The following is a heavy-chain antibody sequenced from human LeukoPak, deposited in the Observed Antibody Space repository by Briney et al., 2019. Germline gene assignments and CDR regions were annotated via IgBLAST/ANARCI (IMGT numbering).Heavy chain of an antibody. Sequence: PGGSLRLSCVASGFTFSTYTMLWVRQAPGKGLEWVSSISSSSSYVFNADSVKGRFSISRDNAKNSLYLQMNSLRAEDTAVYYCANFIFRWGQGTLVTVSS. CDR1: GFTFSTYT. V-gene: IGHV3-21*01. CDR3: ANFIFR. J-gene: IGHJ1*01. CDR2: ISSSSSYV. D-gene: IGHD2-21*01.